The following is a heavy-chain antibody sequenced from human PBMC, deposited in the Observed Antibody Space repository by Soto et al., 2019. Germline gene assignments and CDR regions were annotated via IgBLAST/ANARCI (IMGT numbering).Heavy chain of an antibody. CDR1: GFTFSSYA. J-gene: IGHJ3*02. Sequence: EVQLLESGGGLVQPGGSLRLSCAASGFTFSSYAMSWVRQAPGKGLEWVSAISGSGGSTYYADSVKGRFTISRDNXXXXXXXXXXXXXXXXXXXXYCAKDSMVTTFPNDAFDIWGQGTMVTVSS. CDR3: AKDSMVTTFPNDAFDI. CDR2: ISGSGGST. V-gene: IGHV3-23*01. D-gene: IGHD4-17*01.